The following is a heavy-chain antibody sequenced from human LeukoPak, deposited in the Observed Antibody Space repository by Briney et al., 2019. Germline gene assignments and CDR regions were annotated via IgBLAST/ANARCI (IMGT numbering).Heavy chain of an antibody. CDR1: GFTFSSYG. Sequence: GGSLRLSCAASGFTFSSYGMHWVRQAPGKGLEWVSVIYSGGSTYYADSVKGRFTISRDNSKNTLYLQMNSLRAEDTAVYYCARVVHGDYFDYWGQGTLVTVSS. J-gene: IGHJ4*02. CDR3: ARVVHGDYFDY. D-gene: IGHD4-17*01. CDR2: IYSGGST. V-gene: IGHV3-53*01.